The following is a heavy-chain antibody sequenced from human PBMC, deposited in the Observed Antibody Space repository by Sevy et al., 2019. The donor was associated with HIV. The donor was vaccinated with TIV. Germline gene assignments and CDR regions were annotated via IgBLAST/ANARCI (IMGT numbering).Heavy chain of an antibody. V-gene: IGHV3-48*01. CDR3: ARGAKDIVVVLAATVYYYYGMDV. Sequence: GGSLRLSCAASGFTFSSYSMNWVRQAPGKGLEWVSYISSSSSTIYYADSVKGRFTISRDNAKNSLYLQMNSLRAEDTAVYYCARGAKDIVVVLAATVYYYYGMDVWGQGTTVTVSS. J-gene: IGHJ6*02. D-gene: IGHD2-2*01. CDR1: GFTFSSYS. CDR2: ISSSSSTI.